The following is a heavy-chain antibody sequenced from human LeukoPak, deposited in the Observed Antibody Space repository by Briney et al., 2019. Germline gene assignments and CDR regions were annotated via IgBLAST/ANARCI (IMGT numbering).Heavy chain of an antibody. D-gene: IGHD1-26*01. CDR2: ISSNGGST. V-gene: IGHV3-64*01. Sequence: PGGSLRLSCVASGFTFSSYAMHWVRQAPGKGLEYVSAISSNGGSTYCANSVKGRFTTSRDNSKNTLYLQMGSLRAEDMAVYYCARDNAGSVGRRNTPLKHWGQGTLVTVSS. J-gene: IGHJ4*02. CDR1: GFTFSSYA. CDR3: ARDNAGSVGRRNTPLKH.